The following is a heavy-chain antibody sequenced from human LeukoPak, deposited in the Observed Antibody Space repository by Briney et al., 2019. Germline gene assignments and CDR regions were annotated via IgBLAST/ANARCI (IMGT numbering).Heavy chain of an antibody. D-gene: IGHD1-7*01. CDR1: GFALDDYA. V-gene: IGHV3-9*01. J-gene: IGHJ3*02. CDR2: ISWDSGNS. Sequence: GKSLRLSCAASGFALDDYARPWVRQAPGKGLEWVSSISWDSGNSVYADSVKGRFTISRDNAKNSLYLQMNSLTPEDTALYYCIKDLRLDLHLDTFEIWGQGTMVTVSS. CDR3: IKDLRLDLHLDTFEI.